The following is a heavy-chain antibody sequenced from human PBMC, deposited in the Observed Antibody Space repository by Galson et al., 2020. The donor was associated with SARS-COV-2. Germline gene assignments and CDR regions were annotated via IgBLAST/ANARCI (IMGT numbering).Heavy chain of an antibody. V-gene: IGHV5-51*01. Sequence: YSPSFQGQVTISADKSISTAYLQWSSLKASDTAMYYCARLYDSSHYYYGMDVWGQGTTVTVSS. J-gene: IGHJ6*02. D-gene: IGHD3-22*01. CDR3: ARLYDSSHYYYGMDV.